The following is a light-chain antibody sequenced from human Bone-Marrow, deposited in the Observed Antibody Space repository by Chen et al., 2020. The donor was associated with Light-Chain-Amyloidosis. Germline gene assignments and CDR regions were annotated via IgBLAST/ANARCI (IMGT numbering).Light chain of an antibody. CDR2: EVT. J-gene: IGLJ1*01. Sequence: QSALTQPASVSGSPGQSITISCTGTSSDVGGDNHVSCYPQHPDKAPKLSIYEVTNRPSWVPDRFSGSKSDNTASLTISGLQTEDEADYFCSSYTITNTLVFGSGTRVTVL. V-gene: IGLV2-14*01. CDR3: SSYTITNTLV. CDR1: SSDVGGDNH.